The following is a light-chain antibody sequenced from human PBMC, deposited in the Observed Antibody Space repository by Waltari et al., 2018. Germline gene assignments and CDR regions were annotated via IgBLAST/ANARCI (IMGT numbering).Light chain of an antibody. CDR2: VNSDGSH. CDR1: SGHSSNV. Sequence: QLVLTQSPSASASLGASVKLTCTLSSGHSSNVVAWHQQRPEKGPRYLMKVNSDGSHSKGDEIPDRFSGSSSGAERYLTISNLQSEDEADYYCQTGGRGTWVFGGGTKLTVL. J-gene: IGLJ3*02. CDR3: QTGGRGTWV. V-gene: IGLV4-69*01.